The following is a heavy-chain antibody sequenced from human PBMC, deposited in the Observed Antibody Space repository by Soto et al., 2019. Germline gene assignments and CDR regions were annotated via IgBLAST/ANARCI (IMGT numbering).Heavy chain of an antibody. CDR1: GFSLRNPRMR. V-gene: IGHV2-26*01. CDR2: IFSDDEK. Sequence: QVTLKESGPVLVKPTETLTLTCTVSGFSLRNPRMRVSWIRQPPGKALEWLAHIFSDDEKSYNTSLKTRLTISKDTSKSQVVLTMTNMDPADTATYYCARQGSDSGRTVDYYGMHVWGQGTTVTVSS. D-gene: IGHD1-26*01. J-gene: IGHJ6*02. CDR3: ARQGSDSGRTVDYYGMHV.